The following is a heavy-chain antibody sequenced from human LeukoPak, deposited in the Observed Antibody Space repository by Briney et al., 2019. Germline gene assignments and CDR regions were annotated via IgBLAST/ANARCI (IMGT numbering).Heavy chain of an antibody. CDR3: ATDRGLR. CDR2: IKHDGSEK. CDR1: GLTFNDYW. V-gene: IGHV3-7*03. J-gene: IGHJ6*04. Sequence: PGGSLRLSCAASGLTFNDYWMYWVRQAPGKGLEWVANIKHDGSEKYYVDSVKGRFTISRDNAKNSLYLQMNSLRVEDTAVYYCATDRGLRWGKGTTVTVSS.